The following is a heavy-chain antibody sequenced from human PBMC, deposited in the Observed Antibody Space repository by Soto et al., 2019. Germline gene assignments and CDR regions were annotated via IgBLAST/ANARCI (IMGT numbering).Heavy chain of an antibody. Sequence: EVQVLESGGDLVQPGGSLRLSCVASGCSLSNYAMSWVRQAPGKGLEWVSAIIGSGGSTYYADSVKGRFTISRDNSKNTLYLQMNSLRAEDTALYYCARDRTFYYDTTGYYPPSRNWYFDLWGRGTLVTVSS. CDR3: ARDRTFYYDTTGYYPPSRNWYFDL. V-gene: IGHV3-23*01. J-gene: IGHJ2*01. CDR1: GCSLSNYA. CDR2: IIGSGGST. D-gene: IGHD3-22*01.